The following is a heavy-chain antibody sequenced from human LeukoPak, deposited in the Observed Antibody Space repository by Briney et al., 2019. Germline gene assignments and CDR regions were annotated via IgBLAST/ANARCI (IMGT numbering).Heavy chain of an antibody. V-gene: IGHV4-59*08. Sequence: SDTLSLTCTVSGGSISRYYWSWMRQPPGKGLEWIGYIYYSGSTNYNPSLKSRVTISVDTSKNQFSLKLSSVTAADTAVYYCASNYYGSGSLDYWGQGNLVTVSS. CDR1: GGSISRYY. CDR2: IYYSGST. CDR3: ASNYYGSGSLDY. D-gene: IGHD3-10*01. J-gene: IGHJ4*02.